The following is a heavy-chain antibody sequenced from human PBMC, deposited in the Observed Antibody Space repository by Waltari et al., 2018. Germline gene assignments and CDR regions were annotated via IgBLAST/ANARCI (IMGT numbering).Heavy chain of an antibody. V-gene: IGHV3-48*03. J-gene: IGHJ6*02. D-gene: IGHD6-13*01. CDR3: AREGPAAAGRGHYYYGMDV. CDR1: GFTFSSYE. CDR2: ISSSRSTR. Sequence: EVQLVESGGGLVQPGGSLRLSCAASGFTFSSYEMNCVRQAPGRGLEWVSYISSSRSTRYYADSVKGRFTISRDNAKNSLYLQMNSLRAEDTAVYYCAREGPAAAGRGHYYYGMDVWGQGTTVTVSS.